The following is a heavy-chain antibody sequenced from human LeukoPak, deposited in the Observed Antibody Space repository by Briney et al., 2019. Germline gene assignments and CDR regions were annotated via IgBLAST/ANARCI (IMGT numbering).Heavy chain of an antibody. CDR2: INAGNGNT. V-gene: IGHV1-3*01. CDR3: ARVGGGYCSGGSCYSDYYFDY. Sequence: ASVKVSCKASGYTFTSYAMHWVRQAPGQRLEWMGWINAGNGNTKYSQKFQGRVTITRDTSASTAYMELSSLRSEDTAVYYCARVGGGYCSGGSCYSDYYFDYWGQGTLVTVSS. D-gene: IGHD2-15*01. J-gene: IGHJ4*02. CDR1: GYTFTSYA.